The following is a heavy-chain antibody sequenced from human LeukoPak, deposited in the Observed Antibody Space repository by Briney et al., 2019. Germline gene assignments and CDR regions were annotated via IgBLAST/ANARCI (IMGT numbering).Heavy chain of an antibody. D-gene: IGHD6-13*01. V-gene: IGHV4-39*01. Sequence: SQTLSLTCTVSGGSISSSTYYWGWIRQPPGKGLEWIGSIYYSGSTYYNASLKSRVTISADTSKNQFSLKLSSVTAADTAVYYCARPLSGSSSWHGDAFDIWGQGTMVTVSS. CDR3: ARPLSGSSSWHGDAFDI. J-gene: IGHJ3*02. CDR2: IYYSGST. CDR1: GGSISSSTYY.